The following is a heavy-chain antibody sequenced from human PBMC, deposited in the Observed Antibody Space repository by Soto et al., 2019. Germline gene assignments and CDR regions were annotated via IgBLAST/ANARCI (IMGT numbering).Heavy chain of an antibody. CDR1: GYSFTSYW. CDR2: IDPSDSYT. CDR3: VVGPPSQLFGQQLVLVFYYGMDV. D-gene: IGHD6-13*01. J-gene: IGHJ6*02. Sequence: PGESLKISCKGSGYSFTSYWISWVRQMPGKGLEWMGRIDPSDSYTNYSPSFQGHVTISADKSISTAYLQWSSLKASDTAMYYCVVGPPSQLFGQQLVLVFYYGMDVWGQGTTVTVSS. V-gene: IGHV5-10-1*01.